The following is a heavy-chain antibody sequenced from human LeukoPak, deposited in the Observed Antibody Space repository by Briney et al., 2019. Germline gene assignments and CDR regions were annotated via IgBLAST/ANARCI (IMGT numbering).Heavy chain of an antibody. CDR1: GYSFTNYG. Sequence: ASVKVSFKTTGYSFTNYGISWVRQAPGQGLDWMGWINPNNGGTNYAQKFQGRVTMTSDTSISTAYMELSRLRSDDTAVYYCVRDPSEVGALWGQGSLVTVSS. J-gene: IGHJ4*02. V-gene: IGHV1-2*02. D-gene: IGHD1-26*01. CDR2: INPNNGGT. CDR3: VRDPSEVGAL.